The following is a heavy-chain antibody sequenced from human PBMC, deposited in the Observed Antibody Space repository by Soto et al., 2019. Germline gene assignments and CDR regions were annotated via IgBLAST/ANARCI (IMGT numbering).Heavy chain of an antibody. Sequence: GESLKISCKGSGYSFTTYCIGWVRQMPGKGLEWIGIIYPGDSENRYSPSFQGQVTIAAYKSISTANLQWTSLKASDTATSYCARQLLGLCISCSLLHYSYYGIDVGGPRSPATVSP. CDR3: ARQLLGLCISCSLLHYSYYGIDV. CDR1: GYSFTTYC. J-gene: IGHJ6*01. V-gene: IGHV5-51*01. CDR2: IYPGDSEN. D-gene: IGHD6-13*01.